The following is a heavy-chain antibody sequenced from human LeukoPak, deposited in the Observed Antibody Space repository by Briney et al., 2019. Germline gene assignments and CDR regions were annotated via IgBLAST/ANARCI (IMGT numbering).Heavy chain of an antibody. CDR2: IYYSGST. Sequence: SETLSLTCSVSGGSISSYYWSWIRQPPGKGLEWIGYIYYSGSTNCNPSLKSRVTISVDTSKNQFSLKLSSVTAADTAVYYCARVRYSSGWYYFGYWGREPWSPSPQ. J-gene: IGHJ4*02. D-gene: IGHD6-19*01. CDR1: GGSISSYY. V-gene: IGHV4-59*01. CDR3: ARVRYSSGWYYFGY.